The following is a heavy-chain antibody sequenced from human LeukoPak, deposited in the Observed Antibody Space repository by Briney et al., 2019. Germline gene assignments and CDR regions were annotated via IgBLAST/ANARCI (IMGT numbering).Heavy chain of an antibody. CDR1: GFTFSSYS. CDR2: ISSSSSTI. CDR3: ARDPLTFAFDI. D-gene: IGHD3-16*01. J-gene: IGHJ3*02. V-gene: IGHV3-48*01. Sequence: GGSLRLSCAASGFTFSSYSMNWVRQAPGKGLEWVSYISSSSSTIYYADSVKGRFTISRDNAKNSLYLQMNSLRAEDTAVYYCARDPLTFAFDIWGQGTMVTVSS.